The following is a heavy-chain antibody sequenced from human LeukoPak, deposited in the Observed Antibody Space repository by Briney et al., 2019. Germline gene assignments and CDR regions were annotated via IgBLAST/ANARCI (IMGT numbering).Heavy chain of an antibody. V-gene: IGHV3-33*01. CDR3: ARTYSRESGYDFVFHY. D-gene: IGHD5-12*01. J-gene: IGHJ4*02. Sequence: GGSLRLSCAASGFSFSSYGLHWVRQAPGKGLEWVSAISYDGKNIHYADSVKGRFTISRDNSRNTVYLQMNSLRVEDTAVYYCARTYSRESGYDFVFHYWGQGARVTVSS. CDR1: GFSFSSYG. CDR2: ISYDGKNI.